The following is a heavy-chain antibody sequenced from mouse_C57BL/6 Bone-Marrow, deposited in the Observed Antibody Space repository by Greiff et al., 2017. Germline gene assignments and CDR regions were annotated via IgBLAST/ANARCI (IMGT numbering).Heavy chain of an antibody. J-gene: IGHJ2*01. CDR1: GYTFTSYW. V-gene: IGHV1-53*01. CDR3: ARWGGLYFGSSRDY. Sequence: QVQLKQPGTELVKPGASVKLSCKASGYTFTSYWMHWVKQRPGQGLEWIGNINPSNGGTNYNEKFKSKATLTVDKSSSTAYMQLSSLTSDDSAVYYCARWGGLYFGSSRDYWGQGTTLTVSS. D-gene: IGHD1-1*01. CDR2: INPSNGGT.